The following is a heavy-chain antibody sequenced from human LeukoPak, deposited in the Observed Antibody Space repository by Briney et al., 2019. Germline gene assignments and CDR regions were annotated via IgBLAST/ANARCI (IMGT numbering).Heavy chain of an antibody. CDR1: GGTFSSYA. D-gene: IGHD3-22*01. Sequence: GSSVKVSCKASGGTFSSYAISWVRQAPGQGLEWMGGIIPIFGTANYAQKFQGRVTITADESTSTAYMELSSLRSGDTAVYYCAREQARYYYDSSGAPLRYFDYWGQGTLVTVSS. V-gene: IGHV1-69*01. J-gene: IGHJ4*02. CDR2: IIPIFGTA. CDR3: AREQARYYYDSSGAPLRYFDY.